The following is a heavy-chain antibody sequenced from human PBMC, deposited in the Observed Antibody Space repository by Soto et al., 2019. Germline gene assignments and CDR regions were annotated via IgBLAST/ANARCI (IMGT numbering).Heavy chain of an antibody. CDR1: GFSLSTTGMC. V-gene: IGHV2-70*01. J-gene: IGHJ4*01. CDR2: IDWNDDR. D-gene: IGHD6-19*01. Sequence: GSGPTRVNPTETRTLTCTLSGFSLSTTGMCVSWIRQPPGKALEWLALIDWNDDRYYSTSLRTRLSISKDASKNQVVLTMANLDHMDTATYYCARLVAVPGLGHDYWGQGTSVTVSS. CDR3: ARLVAVPGLGHDY.